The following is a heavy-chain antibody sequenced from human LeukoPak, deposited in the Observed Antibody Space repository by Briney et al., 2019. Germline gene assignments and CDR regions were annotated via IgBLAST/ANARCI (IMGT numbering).Heavy chain of an antibody. CDR1: GYNFTSYW. CDR3: ARSKKIAAAGTEYDY. J-gene: IGHJ4*02. CDR2: IYPGDSDT. Sequence: GESLKISCKGSGYNFTSYWIGWVRQMPGKGLEWMGIIYPGDSDTRYSPSFQGQVTISADKSISTAYLQWSSLKASDTAMYYCARSKKIAAAGTEYDYWGQGTLVTVSS. V-gene: IGHV5-51*01. D-gene: IGHD6-13*01.